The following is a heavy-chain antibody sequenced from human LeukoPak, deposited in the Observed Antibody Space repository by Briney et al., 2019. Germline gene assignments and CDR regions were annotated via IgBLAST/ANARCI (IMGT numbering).Heavy chain of an antibody. D-gene: IGHD3-3*01. CDR1: GGSITSTSYS. V-gene: IGHV4-39*01. J-gene: IGHJ5*02. CDR3: ARLLRPRITIFDEGWFDP. CDR2: FSYSGST. Sequence: SETLSLTCTVSGGSITSTSYSWGWIRQSPGKGLEWIGSFSYSGSTYYNPSLKSRVTISVDTSKNQFSLKLSSVTAADTAVYYCARLLRPRITIFDEGWFDPWGQGTLVTVSS.